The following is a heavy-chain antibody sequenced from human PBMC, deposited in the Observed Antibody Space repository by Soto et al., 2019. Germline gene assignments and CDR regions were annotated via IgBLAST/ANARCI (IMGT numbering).Heavy chain of an antibody. J-gene: IGHJ4*02. CDR1: GGSISSGGYY. V-gene: IGHV4-31*03. CDR3: ARQSLYDFWSGPNLDY. CDR2: IYYSGST. Sequence: QVQLQESGPGLVKPSQTLSLTCTVSGGSISSGGYYWSWIRQHPGKGLEWIGHIYYSGSTYYNPSLKSRVTISVDTSKNQFSLKLSSVTAADTAVYYCARQSLYDFWSGPNLDYWGQGTLVTVSS. D-gene: IGHD3-3*01.